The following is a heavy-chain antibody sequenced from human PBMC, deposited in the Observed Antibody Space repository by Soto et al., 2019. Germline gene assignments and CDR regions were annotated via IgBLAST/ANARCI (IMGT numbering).Heavy chain of an antibody. CDR3: ARIPLYDFWSGYFSNPWYYFDY. CDR1: GFTFSSYW. V-gene: IGHV3-7*03. Sequence: GGSLRLSCAASGFTFSSYWMSWVRQAPGKGLEWVANIKQDGSEKYYVDSVKGRFTISRDNAKNSLYLQMNSLRAEDTAVYYCARIPLYDFWSGYFSNPWYYFDYWGQGTLVTVSS. J-gene: IGHJ4*02. D-gene: IGHD3-3*01. CDR2: IKQDGSEK.